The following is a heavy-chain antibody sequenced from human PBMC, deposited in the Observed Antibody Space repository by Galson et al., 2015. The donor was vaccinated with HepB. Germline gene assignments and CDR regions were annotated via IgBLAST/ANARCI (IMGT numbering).Heavy chain of an antibody. Sequence: SLRLSCAASGFTFSSYWMHWVRQGSGKGLVWVSRISGDGRSTDYADSVKGRFTISRDNAKNTLYLQMNSLRGEDTAVYYCARARAYSGSYYYWGQGTLVTVSS. V-gene: IGHV3-74*01. CDR2: ISGDGRST. CDR1: GFTFSSYW. CDR3: ARARAYSGSYYY. D-gene: IGHD1-26*01. J-gene: IGHJ4*02.